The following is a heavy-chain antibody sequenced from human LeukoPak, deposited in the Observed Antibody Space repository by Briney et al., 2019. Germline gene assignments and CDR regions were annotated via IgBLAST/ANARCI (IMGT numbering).Heavy chain of an antibody. V-gene: IGHV3-30-3*01. CDR1: GFTFSDYY. CDR3: ARVPLYGGNFPNFDY. J-gene: IGHJ4*02. D-gene: IGHD4-23*01. Sequence: GGSLRLSCAASGFTFSDYYMSWIRQAPGKGLEWVAVISYDGSNKYYADSVKGRFTISRDNSKNTLYLQMNSLRAEDTAVYYCARVPLYGGNFPNFDYWGQGTLVTVSS. CDR2: ISYDGSNK.